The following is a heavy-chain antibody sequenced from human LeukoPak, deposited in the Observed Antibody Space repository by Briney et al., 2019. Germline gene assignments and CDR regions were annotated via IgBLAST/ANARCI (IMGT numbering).Heavy chain of an antibody. V-gene: IGHV3-30*18. CDR1: GFTFSDYA. CDR3: AKVGSGSYGAYYYYGMDV. D-gene: IGHD3-10*01. CDR2: MSYEESKK. Sequence: AGGSLRLSCAASGFTFSDYAMHWVRQAPGKGLEWVAVMSYEESKKFYADSVQGRFTISRGNPKNTLYLQMDSLRAEDTAVYYCAKVGSGSYGAYYYYGMDVWGQGTTVTVSS. J-gene: IGHJ6*02.